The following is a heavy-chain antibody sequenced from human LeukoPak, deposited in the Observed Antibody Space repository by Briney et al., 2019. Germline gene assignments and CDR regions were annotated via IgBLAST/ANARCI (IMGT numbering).Heavy chain of an antibody. CDR2: IYDSGST. CDR3: ARHYGP. D-gene: IGHD3-10*01. CDR1: GGSFSSYY. J-gene: IGHJ5*02. Sequence: SETLSLTCAVYGGSFSSYYWTWIRQPPGKGLEWIGSIYDSGSTYYNPSLKSRVTISVDTSKNQFSLKLNSVTAADTAVYYCARHYGPWGQGALVTVSS. V-gene: IGHV4-39*01.